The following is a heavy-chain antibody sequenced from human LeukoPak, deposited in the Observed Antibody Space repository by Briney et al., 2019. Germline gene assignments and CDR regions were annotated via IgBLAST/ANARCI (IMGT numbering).Heavy chain of an antibody. Sequence: GASVKVSCKASGYTFTSYYMHWVRQAPGQGLEWMGIINPSGGSTSYAQKFQGRVTMTRDTSTSTVYMELSSLRSEDTAVYYCARDRGSSSVVLRYFGSYYYYGMDVWGQGTTVTVSS. CDR1: GYTFTSYY. CDR3: ARDRGSSSVVLRYFGSYYYYGMDV. V-gene: IGHV1-46*01. J-gene: IGHJ6*02. D-gene: IGHD3-9*01. CDR2: INPSGGST.